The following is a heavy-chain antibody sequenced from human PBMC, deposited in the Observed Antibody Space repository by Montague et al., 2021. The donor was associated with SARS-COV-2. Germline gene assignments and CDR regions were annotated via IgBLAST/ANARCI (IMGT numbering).Heavy chain of an antibody. Sequence: SETLSLTSNFSGDSITNTRYFWGWIRQPPGKALEWIGSIYHNGKTYYNPSLERRALLSIDTSKNQFSLRLSSVIASDTAVYYRAVELNYFFDYWGQGFLVSVSS. D-gene: IGHD1-7*01. CDR2: IYHNGKT. J-gene: IGHJ4*02. CDR1: GDSITNTRYF. V-gene: IGHV4-39*01. CDR3: AVELNYFFDY.